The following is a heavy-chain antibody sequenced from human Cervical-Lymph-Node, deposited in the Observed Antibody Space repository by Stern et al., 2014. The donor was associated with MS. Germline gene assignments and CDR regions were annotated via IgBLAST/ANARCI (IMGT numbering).Heavy chain of an antibody. CDR2: INPSGGRT. CDR3: ARQNYYNGMDV. J-gene: IGHJ6*02. V-gene: IGHV1-46*01. Sequence: VKLVESGAEVKKPGASVKVSCKASGYTFTSDYMHWVRQAPRQGLEWMGIINPSGGRTSYAQKFQVRVTMTRDTSTSTVHMELSSLRSEDTAVYYCARQNYYNGMDVWGQGTTVTVSS. D-gene: IGHD2/OR15-2a*01. CDR1: GYTFTSDY.